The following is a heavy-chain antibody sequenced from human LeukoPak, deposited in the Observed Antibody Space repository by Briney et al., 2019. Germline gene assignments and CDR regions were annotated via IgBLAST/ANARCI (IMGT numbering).Heavy chain of an antibody. CDR1: SDSISSYY. Sequence: SETLSLTCTVSSDSISSYYWGWIRQPPGKGLEWIGSIYYSGSTYYNPSLKSRVTISVDTSKNQFSLKLSSVTAADTAVYYCARDIVVVVAATPVGGFKYNWFDPWGQGTLVTVSS. CDR3: ARDIVVVVAATPVGGFKYNWFDP. J-gene: IGHJ5*02. CDR2: IYYSGST. V-gene: IGHV4-39*02. D-gene: IGHD2-15*01.